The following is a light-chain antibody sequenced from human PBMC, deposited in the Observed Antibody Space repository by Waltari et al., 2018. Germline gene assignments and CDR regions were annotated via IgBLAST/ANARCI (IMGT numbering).Light chain of an antibody. CDR2: GAS. Sequence: EIVLTQSPGTLSVSPGESVTVSCRASQTITGSWLTWYQQKPGQAPRLLIYGASNRAPGIPDRFSGSGSGTDFTLNISRLEPEDSAVYYCQQYDGSVVTFGGGTKVEIK. CDR1: QTITGSW. V-gene: IGKV3-20*01. J-gene: IGKJ4*01. CDR3: QQYDGSVVT.